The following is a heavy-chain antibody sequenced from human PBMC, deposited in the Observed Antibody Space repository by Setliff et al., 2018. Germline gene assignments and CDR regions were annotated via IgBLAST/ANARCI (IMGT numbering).Heavy chain of an antibody. Sequence: SCKASGYTFSSYAMNWVRQAPGQGLEWMGWIRTNTGNPTYAQGFTGRFVFSLDTSVSTAYLQISSLKAEDTAVYYCAREGEGSTFFPLDAFDIWGQGTMVTVSS. CDR2: IRTNTGNP. J-gene: IGHJ3*02. D-gene: IGHD3-16*01. CDR3: AREGEGSTFFPLDAFDI. V-gene: IGHV7-4-1*02. CDR1: GYTFSSYA.